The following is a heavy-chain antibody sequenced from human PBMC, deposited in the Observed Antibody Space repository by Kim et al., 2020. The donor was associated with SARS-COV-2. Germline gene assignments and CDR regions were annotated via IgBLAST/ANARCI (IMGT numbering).Heavy chain of an antibody. D-gene: IGHD3-3*01. CDR1: GFTFSDYY. Sequence: GGSLRLSCAASGFTFSDYYMSWIRQAPGKGLEWVSYISSSGSTIYYADSVKGRFIISRDNAKNSLYLQMNSLRAEDTAVYYCARVRKGFVLRFLEWLRGLSFDYWGQGTLVTVSS. V-gene: IGHV3-11*01. CDR3: ARVRKGFVLRFLEWLRGLSFDY. J-gene: IGHJ4*02. CDR2: ISSSGSTI.